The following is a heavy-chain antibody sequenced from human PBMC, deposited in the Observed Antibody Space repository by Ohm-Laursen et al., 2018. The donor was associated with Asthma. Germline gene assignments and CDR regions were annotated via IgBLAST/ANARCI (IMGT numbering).Heavy chain of an antibody. CDR1: GFTFSTYG. V-gene: IGHV3-7*01. D-gene: IGHD3-22*01. CDR2: INPDGRET. J-gene: IGHJ3*02. CDR3: ARDKAPYYFDSGGHFAAFDI. Sequence: SLRLSCTASGFTFSTYGMHWVRQAPGKGLEWVANINPDGRETRHVDSVKGRFTISRDNAKDSLSLQMNSLRVEDTAVYYCARDKAPYYFDSGGHFAAFDIWGPGTKVSVSS.